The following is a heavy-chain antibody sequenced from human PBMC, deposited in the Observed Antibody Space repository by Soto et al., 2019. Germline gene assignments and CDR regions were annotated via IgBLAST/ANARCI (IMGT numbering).Heavy chain of an antibody. Sequence: QVQLVQSGAEMKQPGASVKVSCKTSGYIFSDYVIHWVRQAPGQRPEWMGYIYGDNTYTKYSEKFQGRVTITSDTTATTGYMELSSLPSEDTAVYYCARDSAILPVTYFDYWGLGTLVTVFS. CDR2: IYGDNTYT. V-gene: IGHV1-3*01. CDR1: GYIFSDYV. CDR3: ARDSAILPVTYFDY. J-gene: IGHJ4*02. D-gene: IGHD5-18*01.